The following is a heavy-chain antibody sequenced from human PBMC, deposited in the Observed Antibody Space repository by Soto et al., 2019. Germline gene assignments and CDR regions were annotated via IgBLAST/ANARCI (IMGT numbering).Heavy chain of an antibody. CDR3: ARGPSYYGSGSSPSTSEYYYYMDV. D-gene: IGHD3-10*01. CDR2: INHSGST. V-gene: IGHV4-34*01. Sequence: SETLSLTCAVYGGSFSGYYWSWIRQPPGKGLEWIGEINHSGSTNYNPSLKSRVTISVDTSKNQFSLKLSSVTAADTAVYYCARGPSYYGSGSSPSTSEYYYYMDVWGKGTTVTVSS. CDR1: GGSFSGYY. J-gene: IGHJ6*03.